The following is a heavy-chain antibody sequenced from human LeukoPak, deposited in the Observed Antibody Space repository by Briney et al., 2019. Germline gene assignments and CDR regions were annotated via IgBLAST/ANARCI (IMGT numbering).Heavy chain of an antibody. D-gene: IGHD2-8*02. CDR3: ARNPYGTGQFDP. J-gene: IGHJ5*02. V-gene: IGHV1-8*01. CDR1: GYTFTTYD. CDR2: MSPNNGKT. Sequence: ASVKVSCKASGYTFTTYDINWVRQATGRGLERMGWMSPNNGKTGYAQKFQGRVTMTRDTSINTAYMELSSLTSEDTAVYYCARNPYGTGQFDPWGQGILVTVSS.